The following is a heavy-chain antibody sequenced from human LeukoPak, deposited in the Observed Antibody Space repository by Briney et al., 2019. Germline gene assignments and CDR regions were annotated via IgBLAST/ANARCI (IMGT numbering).Heavy chain of an antibody. CDR2: INHSGST. CDR1: GYSISSDYY. Sequence: SQTLSLTCTVSGYSISSDYYWGWIRQPPGKGLEWIGEINHSGSTNYNPSLKSRVTISVDTSKNQFSLKLSSVTAADTAVYYCARHDYYDSSGSLPYAVFDYWGQGTLVTVSS. J-gene: IGHJ4*02. V-gene: IGHV4-38-2*02. CDR3: ARHDYYDSSGSLPYAVFDY. D-gene: IGHD3-22*01.